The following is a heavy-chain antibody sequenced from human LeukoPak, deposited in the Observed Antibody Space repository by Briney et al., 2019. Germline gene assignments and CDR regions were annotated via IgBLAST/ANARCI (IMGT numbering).Heavy chain of an antibody. J-gene: IGHJ4*02. D-gene: IGHD6-19*01. CDR2: INHSGST. Sequence: SETLSLTCAVYGGSFSGYYWSWIRQPPGKGLEWIGEINHSGSTNYNPSLKSRVTISVDTSKNQFSLKLSSVTAADTAVYYCARAHSSGWTKPKYYLDYWGQGTLVTVSS. CDR3: ARAHSSGWTKPKYYLDY. CDR1: GGSFSGYY. V-gene: IGHV4-34*01.